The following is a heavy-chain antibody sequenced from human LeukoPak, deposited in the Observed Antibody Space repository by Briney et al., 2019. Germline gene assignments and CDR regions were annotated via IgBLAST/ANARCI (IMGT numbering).Heavy chain of an antibody. CDR1: GFTFASYA. CDR2: ITNSGDTT. V-gene: IGHV3-23*01. J-gene: IGHJ4*02. CDR3: ADSDYWYPVDY. Sequence: GGPLRLSCAASGFTFASYAMRWVRQAPGKGLEWVSSITNSGDTTYYADSVKGRFTISRDNSKNTLYLQMSSLRAEDTALYYCADSDYWYPVDYWGQGTLVTVSS. D-gene: IGHD4-11*01.